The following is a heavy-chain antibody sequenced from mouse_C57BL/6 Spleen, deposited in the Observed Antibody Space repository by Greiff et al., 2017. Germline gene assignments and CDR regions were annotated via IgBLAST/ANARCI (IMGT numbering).Heavy chain of an antibody. Sequence: VKLQQPGAELVRPGTSVKLSCKASGYTFTSYWMHWVKQRPGQGLEWIGVIDPSDSYTNYNQKFKGKATLTVDTSSSTAYMQLSSLTSEDSAVYYCAREDYDYDGGFAYWGQGTLVTVSA. CDR3: AREDYDYDGGFAY. V-gene: IGHV1-59*01. D-gene: IGHD2-4*01. CDR2: IDPSDSYT. CDR1: GYTFTSYW. J-gene: IGHJ3*01.